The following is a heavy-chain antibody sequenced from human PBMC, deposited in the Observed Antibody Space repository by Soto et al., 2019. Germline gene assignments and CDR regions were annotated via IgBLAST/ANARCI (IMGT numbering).Heavy chain of an antibody. CDR3: ARAEWTGVVAATADAFDI. D-gene: IGHD2-15*01. CDR1: GFTFSDYY. Sequence: PGGSLRLSCAASGFTFSDYYMSWIRQAPGKGLEWVSYISSSGSTIYYADSVKGRFTISRDNAKNSLYLQMNSLRAEDTAVYYCARAEWTGVVAATADAFDIWGQGTMVTVSS. J-gene: IGHJ3*02. V-gene: IGHV3-11*01. CDR2: ISSSGSTI.